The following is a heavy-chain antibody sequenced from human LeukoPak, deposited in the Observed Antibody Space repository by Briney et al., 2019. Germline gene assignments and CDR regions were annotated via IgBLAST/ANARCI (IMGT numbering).Heavy chain of an antibody. Sequence: GASVKVSCKASGGTFSSYAVSWVRQAPGQGLEWMGRIIPILGIANYAQKFQGRVTITADKSTSTAYMELSSLRSEDTAVYYCARGKRTRYCSGGSCYSPFDYWGQGTLVTVSS. J-gene: IGHJ4*02. D-gene: IGHD2-15*01. CDR1: GGTFSSYA. CDR2: IIPILGIA. V-gene: IGHV1-69*04. CDR3: ARGKRTRYCSGGSCYSPFDY.